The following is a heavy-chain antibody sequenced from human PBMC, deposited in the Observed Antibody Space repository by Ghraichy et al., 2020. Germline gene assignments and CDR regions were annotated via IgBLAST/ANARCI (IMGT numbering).Heavy chain of an antibody. Sequence: GGSLRLSCAASGFTFNNYGMHWVRQAPGKGLEWVAVIWYDGSNKYYADSVKGRFTISRDNSKNTLYLQMNSLRAEDTAVYYCARQLSYYYGMDVWGQGTTVTVSS. CDR3: ARQLSYYYGMDV. J-gene: IGHJ6*02. D-gene: IGHD5-18*01. CDR2: IWYDGSNK. CDR1: GFTFNNYG. V-gene: IGHV3-33*01.